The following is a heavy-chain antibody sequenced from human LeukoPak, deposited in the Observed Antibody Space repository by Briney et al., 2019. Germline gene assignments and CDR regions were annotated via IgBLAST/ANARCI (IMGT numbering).Heavy chain of an antibody. CDR1: GYTFTSYD. J-gene: IGHJ4*02. D-gene: IGHD3-9*01. V-gene: IGHV1-8*01. Sequence: VSVKVSCKASGYTFTSYDINWVRQATGQGLEWMGWMNPNSGNTGYAQKFQGRVTMTRNTSISTAYMELSSLRSEDTAVYYCARSNVLRYFGPDYWGQGTLVTVSS. CDR2: MNPNSGNT. CDR3: ARSNVLRYFGPDY.